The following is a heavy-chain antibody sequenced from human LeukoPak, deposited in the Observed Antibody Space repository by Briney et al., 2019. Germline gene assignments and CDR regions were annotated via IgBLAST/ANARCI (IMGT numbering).Heavy chain of an antibody. CDR2: MNPNSGNT. V-gene: IGHV1-8*02. J-gene: IGHJ5*02. Sequence: ASVKVSCKASGYTFTSYGINWVRQATGQGLEWMGWMNPNSGNTGYAQKFQGRVTMTRNTSISTAYMELSSLRSEDTAVYYCARDMTTGYGDYVNWFDPWGQGTLVTVSS. D-gene: IGHD4-17*01. CDR3: ARDMTTGYGDYVNWFDP. CDR1: GYTFTSYG.